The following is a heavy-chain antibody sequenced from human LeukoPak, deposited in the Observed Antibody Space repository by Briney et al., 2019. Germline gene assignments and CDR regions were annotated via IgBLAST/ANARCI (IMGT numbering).Heavy chain of an antibody. D-gene: IGHD5-18*01. J-gene: IGHJ3*02. V-gene: IGHV3-23*01. Sequence: SGGSLRLSCAASGFTFSSYAMSWVRQAPGKGLEWVSAISGSGGSTYYADSVKGRFTISRDNSKNTLYLQMNSLRAEDTAVYYCARALPLDPYTALGAFDIWGQGTMVTVSS. CDR1: GFTFSSYA. CDR3: ARALPLDPYTALGAFDI. CDR2: ISGSGGST.